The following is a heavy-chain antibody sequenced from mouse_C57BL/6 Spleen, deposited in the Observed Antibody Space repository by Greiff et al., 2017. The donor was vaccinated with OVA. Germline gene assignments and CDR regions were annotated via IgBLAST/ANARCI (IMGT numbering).Heavy chain of an antibody. V-gene: IGHV6-3*01. J-gene: IGHJ1*03. CDR1: GFTFSNYW. Sequence: EVKVEESGGGLVQPGGSMKLSCVASGFTFSNYWMNWVRQSPEKGLEWVAQIRLKSDNYATHYAESVKGRFTISRDDSKSSVYLQMNNLRAEDTGIYYCTALRGFYWYFDVWGTGTTVTVSS. CDR3: TALRGFYWYFDV. CDR2: IRLKSDNYAT. D-gene: IGHD1-1*01.